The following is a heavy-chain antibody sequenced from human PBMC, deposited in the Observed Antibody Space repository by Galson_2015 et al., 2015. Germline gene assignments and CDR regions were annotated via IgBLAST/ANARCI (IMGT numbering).Heavy chain of an antibody. D-gene: IGHD2-2*02. CDR2: IKQDGSEK. CDR3: ARGGYCSSTSCYTAASNWFDP. J-gene: IGHJ5*02. Sequence: SLRLSCAASGFTFSSYWMSWARQAPGKGLEWVANIKQDGSEKYYVDSVKGRFTISRDNAKNSLYLQMNSLRAEDTAVYYCARGGYCSSTSCYTAASNWFDPWGQGTLVTVSS. CDR1: GFTFSSYW. V-gene: IGHV3-7*01.